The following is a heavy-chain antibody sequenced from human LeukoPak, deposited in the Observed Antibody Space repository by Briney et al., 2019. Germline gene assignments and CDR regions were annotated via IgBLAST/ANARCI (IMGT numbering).Heavy chain of an antibody. CDR2: IKQDGSEK. J-gene: IGHJ5*02. V-gene: IGHV3-7*01. D-gene: IGHD3-10*01. CDR3: AILWFSRTNWFDP. Sequence: PGGSLRLSCAASGFTFSSYWMSWVRQAPGKGLEWVANIKQDGSEKYYVDSVKGRFTISRDNAKNSLYLQMNSLRAEDTAVYYCAILWFSRTNWFDPWGQGTLVTVSS. CDR1: GFTFSSYW.